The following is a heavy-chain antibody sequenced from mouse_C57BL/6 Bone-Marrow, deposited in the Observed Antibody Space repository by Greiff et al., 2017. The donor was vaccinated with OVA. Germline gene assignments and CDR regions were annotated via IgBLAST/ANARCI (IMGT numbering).Heavy chain of an antibody. Sequence: QVQLQQPGAELVKPGASVKLSCKASGYTFTSYWMHWVKQRPGQGLEWIGMIHPNSGSTNYNEKFKSKATLTVDKSSSTAYMQLRSLTSADSAVYYCARKGNYYGSSPHFDYWGKGTTLTVSS. CDR3: ARKGNYYGSSPHFDY. CDR2: IHPNSGST. V-gene: IGHV1-64*01. J-gene: IGHJ2*01. CDR1: GYTFTSYW. D-gene: IGHD1-1*01.